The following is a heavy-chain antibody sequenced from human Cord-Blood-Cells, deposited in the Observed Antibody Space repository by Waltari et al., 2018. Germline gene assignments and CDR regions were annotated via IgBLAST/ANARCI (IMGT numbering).Heavy chain of an antibody. J-gene: IGHJ4*02. V-gene: IGHV4-39*01. CDR2: IYYSWST. CDR3: ARHHSWRAYYYGSESYYNFDY. D-gene: IGHD3-10*01. Sequence: QLQLQESGPGLVKPSETLSLTCTVSGGSISSSSYYWGWIRQPPGMGLEWIGGIYYSWSTYYNPSLTSRVTISVDTSKNQFSMKLSSVTAADTAVYYCARHHSWRAYYYGSESYYNFDYWGQGTLVTVSS. CDR1: GGSISSSSYY.